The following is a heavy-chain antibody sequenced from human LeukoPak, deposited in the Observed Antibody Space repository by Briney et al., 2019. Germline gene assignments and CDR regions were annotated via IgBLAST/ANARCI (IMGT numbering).Heavy chain of an antibody. J-gene: IGHJ4*02. CDR2: ISGSGGST. CDR1: GLTFSSYA. D-gene: IGHD6-13*01. Sequence: PGGSLRLSCVASGLTFSSYAMNWVRQAPGKGLEWVSVISGSGGSTYYADSVKGRFTISRDNSKNTLYLQMNSLRAEDTAVYYCAKRGVSSSWYYFGYWGQGTLVTVSS. CDR3: AKRGVSSSWYYFGY. V-gene: IGHV3-23*01.